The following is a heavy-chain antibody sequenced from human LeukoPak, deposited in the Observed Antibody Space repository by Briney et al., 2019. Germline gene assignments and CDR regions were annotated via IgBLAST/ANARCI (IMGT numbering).Heavy chain of an antibody. V-gene: IGHV4-34*01. CDR3: ARGTERASWFDP. CDR1: GGSFSGYY. J-gene: IGHJ5*02. D-gene: IGHD1-1*01. CDR2: INHSGST. Sequence: SETLSLTCAVYGGSFSGYYWSWIRQPPGKGLEWIGEINHSGSTNYNPSLKSRVTISVDRSKNQFSLKLTSVTAADTAVYYCARGTERASWFDPWGQGTLVTVSS.